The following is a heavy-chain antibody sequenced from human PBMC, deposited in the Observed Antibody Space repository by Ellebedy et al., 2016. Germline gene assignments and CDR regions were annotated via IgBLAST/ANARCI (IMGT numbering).Heavy chain of an antibody. V-gene: IGHV3-21*01. CDR2: ISSSSSYI. CDR3: ARVATVTASLDY. Sequence: GESLKISXAASGFTFSSYSMNWVRQAPGKGLEWVSSISSSSSYIYYADSVKGRFTISRDNAKNSLYLQMNSLRAEDTAVYYCARVATVTASLDYWGQGTLVTVSS. J-gene: IGHJ4*02. CDR1: GFTFSSYS. D-gene: IGHD4-17*01.